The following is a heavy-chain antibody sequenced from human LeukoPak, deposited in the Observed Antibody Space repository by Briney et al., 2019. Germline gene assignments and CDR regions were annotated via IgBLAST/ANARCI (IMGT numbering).Heavy chain of an antibody. D-gene: IGHD4-11*01. CDR2: ISYDGSNE. Sequence: GGSLRLSCAASGFTFRSYGMHWVRQAPGKGLEWVAIISYDGSNEYHADSVKGRFTISRDNSKNTMYLQKNSLRVEDTAVYFCAKDRMTTVTSYYHYFGMDVWGQGTTVTVSS. J-gene: IGHJ6*02. CDR1: GFTFRSYG. CDR3: AKDRMTTVTSYYHYFGMDV. V-gene: IGHV3-30*18.